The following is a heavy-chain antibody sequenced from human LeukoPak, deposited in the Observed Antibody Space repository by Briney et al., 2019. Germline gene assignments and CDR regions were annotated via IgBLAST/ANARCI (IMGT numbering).Heavy chain of an antibody. CDR3: ARADFLEWYFDY. V-gene: IGHV4-61*02. CDR1: GGSISSGSYY. J-gene: IGHJ4*02. Sequence: SETLSLTCTVSGGSISSGSYYWSWIRQPVGKGLEWIGRIYTSGSASYNPSLRSRVTMSVDTSKNQFSLKLTSVTAADTAVYYCARADFLEWYFDYWGQGTLVTVSS. D-gene: IGHD3-3*01. CDR2: IYTSGSA.